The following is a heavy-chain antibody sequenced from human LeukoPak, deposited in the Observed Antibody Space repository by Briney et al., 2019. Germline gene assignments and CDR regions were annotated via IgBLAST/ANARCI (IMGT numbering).Heavy chain of an antibody. CDR1: GFTFSRYW. CDR2: INQDESAK. J-gene: IGHJ4*02. D-gene: IGHD3-22*01. CDR3: AREKPFYDSSGYYYPIAFDY. V-gene: IGHV3-7*03. Sequence: GGSLRLSCAASGFTFSRYWMSWVRQAPGKGLEWVASINQDESAKFYVDSVKGRFTISRDNAKNSLYLQMNSLRAEDTALYYCAREKPFYDSSGYYYPIAFDYWGQGTLVTVSS.